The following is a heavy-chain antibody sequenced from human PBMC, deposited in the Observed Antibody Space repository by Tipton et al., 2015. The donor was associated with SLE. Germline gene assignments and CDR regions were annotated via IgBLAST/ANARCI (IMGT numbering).Heavy chain of an antibody. CDR3: ARLRRSWDSQH. CDR1: GDSISFHY. Sequence: TLSLTCTVSGDSISFHYWSWIRQPPGKGLEWIGYIYYSGSTTYNPSLKSRVTISVDTSKNQFSLKLSSVTAADTAVYYCARLRRSWDSQHWGQGTLVTVSS. J-gene: IGHJ1*01. V-gene: IGHV4-59*08. D-gene: IGHD6-13*01. CDR2: IYYSGST.